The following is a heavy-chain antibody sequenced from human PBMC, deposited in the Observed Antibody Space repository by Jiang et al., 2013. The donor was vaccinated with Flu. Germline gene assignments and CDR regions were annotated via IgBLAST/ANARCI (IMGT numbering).Heavy chain of an antibody. CDR3: SLVSPSGDFDY. CDR1: GGSFSGYY. Sequence: LLKPSETLSLTCAVYGGSFSGYYWSWIRQPPGKGLEWIGEINHSGSTNYNPSLKSRVTISVDTSKNQFSLKLSSVTAADTAVYYCSLVSPSGDFDYWGQGTLVTVSS. D-gene: IGHD3-9*01. V-gene: IGHV4-34*01. CDR2: INHSGST. J-gene: IGHJ4*02.